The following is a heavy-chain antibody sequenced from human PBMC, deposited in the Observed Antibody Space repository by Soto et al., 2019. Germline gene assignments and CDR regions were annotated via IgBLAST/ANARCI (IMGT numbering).Heavy chain of an antibody. CDR3: AREGDSGNDYSEPGAFDI. CDR2: IYHSGST. CDR1: GGSISSSNW. Sequence: SETLSLTCAVSGGSISSSNWWSWVRQPPGKGLEWIGEIYHSGSTNYNPSLKSRVTISVDKSKNQFSLKLSSVTAADTAVYYCAREGDSGNDYSEPGAFDIWGQGTMVTVSS. J-gene: IGHJ3*02. D-gene: IGHD4-4*01. V-gene: IGHV4-4*02.